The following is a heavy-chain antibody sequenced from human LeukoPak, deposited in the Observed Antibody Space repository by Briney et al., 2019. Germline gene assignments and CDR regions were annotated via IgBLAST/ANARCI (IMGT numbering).Heavy chain of an antibody. CDR2: IYSGGST. CDR1: GFTVSSNY. Sequence: GGSLRLSCAASGFTVSSNYMSWVRQAPGKGLEWVSVIYSGGSTYYADSVKGRFTISRDNSKNTLYLQMNSLRAKDTAVYYCAREPTTVTTDAFDIWGQGTVVTVSS. D-gene: IGHD4-17*01. CDR3: AREPTTVTTDAFDI. V-gene: IGHV3-53*01. J-gene: IGHJ3*02.